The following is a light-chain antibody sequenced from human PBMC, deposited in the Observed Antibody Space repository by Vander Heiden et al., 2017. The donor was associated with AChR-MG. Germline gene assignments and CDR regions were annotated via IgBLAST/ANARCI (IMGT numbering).Light chain of an antibody. CDR2: DDS. Sequence: SYVLTQPPSVSVAPGQTARITCGGNNIGSKSVHWYQQKPGQAPVLVVYDDSDRPSGSPERFSGSNSGNTATLTISRVEAGDEADYYCQVWDGSSDHPGVVFGGGTKLTVL. J-gene: IGLJ2*01. CDR1: NIGSKS. V-gene: IGLV3-21*02. CDR3: QVWDGSSDHPGVV.